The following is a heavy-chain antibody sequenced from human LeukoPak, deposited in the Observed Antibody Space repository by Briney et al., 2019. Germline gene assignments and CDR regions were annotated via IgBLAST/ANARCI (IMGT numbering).Heavy chain of an antibody. CDR3: AKDDMRYYDILTCYWDY. CDR1: GFTFSSYA. Sequence: PGGSLRLSCAASGFTFSSYAMSWVRQAPGKGLEWVSAISGSGGSTYYADSVKGRFTISRDNSKNTLYLQMNSLRAEDTAVYYCAKDDMRYYDILTCYWDYWGQGTLVTVSS. J-gene: IGHJ4*02. V-gene: IGHV3-23*01. D-gene: IGHD3-9*01. CDR2: ISGSGGST.